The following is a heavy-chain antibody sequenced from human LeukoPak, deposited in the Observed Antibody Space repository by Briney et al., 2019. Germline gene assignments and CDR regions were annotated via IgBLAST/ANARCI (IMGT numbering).Heavy chain of an antibody. D-gene: IGHD2-21*02. CDR1: GGSVSSSTFY. V-gene: IGHV4-39*01. J-gene: IGHJ4*02. CDR3: ARHGHHGDHDY. Sequence: SETLSLTCTVSGGSVSSSTFYWGWIRQPPGNGLEWIGSVHYSGSTSYNPSLKSRVTISVDTSKNQFSLKLTSVTAADTAVYYCARHGHHGDHDYWGQGTLVTVSS. CDR2: VHYSGST.